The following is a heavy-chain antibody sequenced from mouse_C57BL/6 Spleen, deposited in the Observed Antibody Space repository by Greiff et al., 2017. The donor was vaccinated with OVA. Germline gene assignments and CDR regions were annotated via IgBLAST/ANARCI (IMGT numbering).Heavy chain of an antibody. CDR3: AIFDYDDGPAWFAY. D-gene: IGHD2-4*01. V-gene: IGHV1-74*01. J-gene: IGHJ3*01. Sequence: QVQLQQPGAELVKPGASVKVSCKASGYTFTSYWMHWVKQRPGQGLEWIERIHPSDSDTNYNQKFKGKATLTVDKSSSTAYMQLSSLTSEDSAVYYCAIFDYDDGPAWFAYWGQGTLVTVSA. CDR1: GYTFTSYW. CDR2: IHPSDSDT.